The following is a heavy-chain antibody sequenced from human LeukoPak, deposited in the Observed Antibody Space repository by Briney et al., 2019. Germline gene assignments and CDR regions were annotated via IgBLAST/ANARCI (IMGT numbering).Heavy chain of an antibody. CDR3: ARNYQYYFDY. V-gene: IGHV4-34*01. CDR2: INHSGST. J-gene: IGHJ4*02. D-gene: IGHD1-7*01. CDR1: GGSFSGYY. Sequence: PSETLSLTCAAYGGSFSGYYWSWIRQPPGKGLEWIGEINHSGSTNYNPSLKSRVTISVDTSKNQFSLKLSSVTAADTAVYYCARNYQYYFDYWGQGTLVTVSS.